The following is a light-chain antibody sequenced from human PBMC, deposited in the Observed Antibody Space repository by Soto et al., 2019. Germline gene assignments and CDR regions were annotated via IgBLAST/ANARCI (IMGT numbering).Light chain of an antibody. J-gene: IGKJ1*01. CDR1: QSISSY. Sequence: DIQMTQSPSSLSASVGDRVTITCRASQSISSYLNWYQQKPRKAPKLLIYAACSLQSGVPSRFSGSGSGTDFTLTIIILQPEDFATYYCQQSYSTPWTFGPGTQVEIK. CDR3: QQSYSTPWT. V-gene: IGKV1-39*01. CDR2: AAC.